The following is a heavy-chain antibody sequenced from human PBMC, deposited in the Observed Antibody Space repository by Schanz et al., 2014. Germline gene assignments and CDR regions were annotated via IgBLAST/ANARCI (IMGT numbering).Heavy chain of an antibody. V-gene: IGHV1-18*04. J-gene: IGHJ4*02. D-gene: IGHD6-19*01. CDR3: ARDYSSGWYLDY. Sequence: QVQLVQSGAEVKKPGASVKVSCKASGYTFSSYGISWVRQAPGQGLEWMGWISANNGNTNKAQKLQGRVTMTTDTSTSTAYMELRSLRSEDTAVYYCARDYSSGWYLDYWGQGTLVTVSS. CDR2: ISANNGNT. CDR1: GYTFSSYG.